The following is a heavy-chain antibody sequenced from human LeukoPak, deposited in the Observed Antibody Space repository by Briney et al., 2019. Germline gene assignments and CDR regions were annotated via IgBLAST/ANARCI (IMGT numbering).Heavy chain of an antibody. V-gene: IGHV4-34*01. CDR1: GGSFSGYY. J-gene: IGHJ4*02. CDR2: INHSGST. CDR3: ARDRSFRWGLVVPAAMYFDY. Sequence: PSETLSLTCAVYGGSFSGYYWSWIRQPPGKGLEWIGEINHSGSTNYNPSLKSRVTISVGTSKNQFSLKLSSVTAADTAVYYCARDRSFRWGLVVPAAMYFDYWGQGTLVTVSS. D-gene: IGHD2-2*01.